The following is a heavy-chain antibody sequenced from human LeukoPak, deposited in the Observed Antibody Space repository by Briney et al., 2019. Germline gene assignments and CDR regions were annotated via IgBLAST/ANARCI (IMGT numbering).Heavy chain of an antibody. J-gene: IGHJ3*02. CDR3: ARPFGDAFDI. CDR1: GFTFSSYG. V-gene: IGHV3-21*01. CDR2: ISSSTTYI. D-gene: IGHD3-10*01. Sequence: GSLRLSCAASGFTFSSYGMNWVRQAPGKRPEWVSSISSSTTYIYYADSVKGRFTISRDNAKNSLYLQMNSLRAEDTAVYYCARPFGDAFDIWGQGTMVTVSS.